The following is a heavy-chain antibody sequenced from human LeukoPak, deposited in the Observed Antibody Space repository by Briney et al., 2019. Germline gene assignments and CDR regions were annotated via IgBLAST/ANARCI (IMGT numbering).Heavy chain of an antibody. V-gene: IGHV4-4*02. CDR1: GGSISSSNW. CDR3: ARENSSGYSLGY. CDR2: IYHSGST. D-gene: IGHD3-22*01. Sequence: PSETLSLTCTVSGGSISSSNWWSWVRQPPGKGLEWIGEIYHSGSTNYNPSLKSRVTISIDKSKNQFSLKLSSVTAADTAVYYCARENSSGYSLGYWGQGTLVTVSS. J-gene: IGHJ4*02.